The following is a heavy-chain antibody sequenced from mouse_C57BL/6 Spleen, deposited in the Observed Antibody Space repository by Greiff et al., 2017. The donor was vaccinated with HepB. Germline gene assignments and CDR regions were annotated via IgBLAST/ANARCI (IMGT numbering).Heavy chain of an antibody. Sequence: QVQLQQPGAELVKPGASVKLSCKASGYTFTSYWMQWVKQRPGQGLEWIGEIDPSDSYTNYNQKFKGKATLTVDTSSSTAYMQLSSLTSEDSAVYYCAKLGRVAYWGQGTLVTVSA. CDR1: GYTFTSYW. V-gene: IGHV1-50*01. CDR3: AKLGRVAY. J-gene: IGHJ3*01. CDR2: IDPSDSYT. D-gene: IGHD4-1*01.